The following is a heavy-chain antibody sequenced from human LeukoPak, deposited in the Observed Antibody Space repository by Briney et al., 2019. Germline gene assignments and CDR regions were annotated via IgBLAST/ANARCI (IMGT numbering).Heavy chain of an antibody. CDR3: AKGTPYYDSSGYPDDAFDI. D-gene: IGHD3-22*01. J-gene: IGHJ3*02. CDR1: GFTFSSYA. V-gene: IGHV3-23*01. Sequence: GGSLRLSCAASGFTFSSYAMSWVRQAPGKGLEWVSAISGSGGSTYYADSVKGRFTISRDNSKNTLYLQMNSLRAEDTAVYYCAKGTPYYDSSGYPDDAFDIWGQGTMVTVSS. CDR2: ISGSGGST.